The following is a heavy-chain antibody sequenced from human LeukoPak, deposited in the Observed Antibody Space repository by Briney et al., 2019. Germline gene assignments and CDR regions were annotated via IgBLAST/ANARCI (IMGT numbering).Heavy chain of an antibody. V-gene: IGHV1-8*01. CDR2: MNPNSGNT. J-gene: IGHJ6*03. CDR1: GYTFTSYD. D-gene: IGHD2-15*01. CDR3: ARFRGCSGGSCPVYYHYYYMDV. Sequence: ASVKVSCKASGYTFTSYDINWVRQAPGQGLEWMGWMNPNSGNTVYAQKLQGRVTMTRNTSISTAYMEMSSLRSEDTAVYYCARFRGCSGGSCPVYYHYYYMDVWGKGTTVTVSS.